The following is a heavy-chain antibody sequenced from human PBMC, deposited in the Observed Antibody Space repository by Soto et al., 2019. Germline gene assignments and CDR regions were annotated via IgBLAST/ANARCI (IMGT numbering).Heavy chain of an antibody. V-gene: IGHV1-2*04. D-gene: IGHD2-2*01. J-gene: IGHJ5*02. CDR1: GSTFTGYY. CDR2: INPNSGGT. CDR3: ARDLKNGYCSSTSCSGWFDP. Sequence: QVQLVQSGAEVKKPGASVKVSCKASGSTFTGYYMHWVRQAPGQGLEWMGWINPNSGGTNYAQKFQGWVTMTRDTSISTAYMELSRLRSDDTAVYYCARDLKNGYCSSTSCSGWFDPWGQGTLVTVSS.